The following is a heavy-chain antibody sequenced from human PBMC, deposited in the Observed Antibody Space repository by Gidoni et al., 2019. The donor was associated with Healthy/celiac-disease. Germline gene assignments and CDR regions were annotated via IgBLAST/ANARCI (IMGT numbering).Heavy chain of an antibody. J-gene: IGHJ6*02. CDR2: IDWADDK. D-gene: IGHD2-15*01. Sequence: QVTLRESGPALVKHTQTLTLTCTCTWVSLNTGGGVVSWIRQPPGKALEWLALIDWADDKYYSTSLETRLTISRDISKNQVVLTMTNMDLVDTATYFCARIQGHCSRVSCYGGDYYYYYGMDVWGQGTTVTVSS. CDR3: ARIQGHCSRVSCYGGDYYYYYGMDV. V-gene: IGHV2-70*13. CDR1: WVSLNTGGGV.